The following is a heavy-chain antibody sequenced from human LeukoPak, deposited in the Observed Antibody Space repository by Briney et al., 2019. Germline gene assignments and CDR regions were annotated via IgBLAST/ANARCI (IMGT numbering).Heavy chain of an antibody. CDR3: ARRITIFGVVTYNWFDP. J-gene: IGHJ5*02. CDR2: IYPGDSDT. V-gene: IGHV5-51*01. CDR1: GYTFTTYW. D-gene: IGHD3-3*01. Sequence: GESLKISCKGSGYTFTTYWIGWVRQMPGKGLEWMGIIYPGDSDTRYSPSFQGKVTISADKSISTAYLQWSSLKASDTAMYYCARRITIFGVVTYNWFDPWGQGTLVTVSS.